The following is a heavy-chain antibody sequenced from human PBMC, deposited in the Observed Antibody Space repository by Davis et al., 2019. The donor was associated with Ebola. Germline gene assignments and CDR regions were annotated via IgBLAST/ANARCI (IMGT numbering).Heavy chain of an antibody. J-gene: IGHJ4*02. D-gene: IGHD3-10*01. CDR3: AKDRSSLPGRIQGVMVDY. CDR2: IRYDGSAK. V-gene: IGHV3-30*02. Sequence: GESLKISCAPSGVSFSAYVMHWVRQAPARRLEWVAFIRYDGSAKFYADSVKGRFTISRDNSKNTLYLQMNSLTADDTAVYYCAKDRSSLPGRIQGVMVDYWGQGILVTVSS. CDR1: GVSFSAYV.